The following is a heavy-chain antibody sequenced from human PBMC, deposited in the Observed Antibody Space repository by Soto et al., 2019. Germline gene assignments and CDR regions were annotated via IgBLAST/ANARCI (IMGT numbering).Heavy chain of an antibody. CDR3: ARDSYDSSQEDAVDI. V-gene: IGHV4-30-4*01. J-gene: IGHJ3*02. D-gene: IGHD3-22*01. CDR2: IYYSGST. Sequence: QVQLQESGPGLVKPSQTLSLTCTVSGGSISSGDYYWSWIRQPPGKGLEWIRYIYYSGSTYSNPSLKSRVTISVDTSKDQFALKLSSVTAADTAVYYCARDSYDSSQEDAVDIWGQGTMVTVSS. CDR1: GGSISSGDYY.